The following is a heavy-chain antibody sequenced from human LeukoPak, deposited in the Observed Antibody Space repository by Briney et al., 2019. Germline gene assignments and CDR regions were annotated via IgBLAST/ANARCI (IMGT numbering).Heavy chain of an antibody. CDR2: IYYSGST. V-gene: IGHV4-59*12. D-gene: IGHD3-3*01. Sequence: SETLSLTCTVSGGSISSYYWSWIRQPPGKGLEWIGYIYYSGSTYYNPSLKSRVTISVDTSKNQFSLKLSSVTAADTAVYYCARVWSGQFDYWGQGTLVTVSS. CDR3: ARVWSGQFDY. J-gene: IGHJ4*02. CDR1: GGSISSYY.